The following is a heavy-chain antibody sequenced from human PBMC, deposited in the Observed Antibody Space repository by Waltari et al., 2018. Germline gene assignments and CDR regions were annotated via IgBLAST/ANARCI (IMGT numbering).Heavy chain of an antibody. CDR1: GDSMSNYY. Sequence: QVQLEKSGPGLVKPSETLSLTYTVLGDSMSNYYWSWIRQRPGKGLEWVGFSGNKFNPSLKGRVTISVDTSKNQFSLKVNSVTAADTAVYYCVRSYTTTTAPIAGYWGQGILVTVSS. CDR3: VRSYTTTTAPIAGY. CDR2: SGN. D-gene: IGHD3-16*01. V-gene: IGHV4-59*01. J-gene: IGHJ4*02.